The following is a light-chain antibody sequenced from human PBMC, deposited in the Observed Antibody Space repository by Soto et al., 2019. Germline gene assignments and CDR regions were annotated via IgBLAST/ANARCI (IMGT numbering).Light chain of an antibody. Sequence: QSALTQPASVSGSPGQSITISCTGTSSDIGHYNYVSWYQHHPGRAPKCLIYDVSNRPSGVSNRFSGSKSGNTASLTISALQAEDEADYYCSSYTSSTTPYVFGTGTKVTVL. V-gene: IGLV2-14*01. CDR1: SSDIGHYNY. CDR3: SSYTSSTTPYV. J-gene: IGLJ1*01. CDR2: DVS.